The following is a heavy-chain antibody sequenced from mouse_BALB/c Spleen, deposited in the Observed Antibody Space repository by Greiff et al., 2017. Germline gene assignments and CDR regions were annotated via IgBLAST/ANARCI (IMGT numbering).Heavy chain of an antibody. CDR1: GYTFTDYN. J-gene: IGHJ4*01. V-gene: IGHV1-18*01. CDR3: ARKAYYGNYVYAMDY. Sequence: EVQLQQSGPELVKPGASVKIPCKASGYTFTDYNMDWVKQSHVKSLEWIGDINPNNGGTIYNQKFKGKATLTVDKSSSTAYMELRSLTSEDTAVYYCARKAYYGNYVYAMDYWGQGTSVTVSS. D-gene: IGHD2-10*01. CDR2: INPNNGGT.